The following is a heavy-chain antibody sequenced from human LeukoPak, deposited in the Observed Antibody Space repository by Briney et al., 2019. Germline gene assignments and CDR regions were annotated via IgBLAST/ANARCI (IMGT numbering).Heavy chain of an antibody. J-gene: IGHJ4*02. Sequence: PSETLSLTRTVSGGSISSSDYYWGWIRQPPGKGLEWIGNIYYSGSTYYNPSLKSRVTIYVDTSKNQFSLKLNSVTAADTAVYYCARWVATPRGYFDYWGQGTLVTVSS. D-gene: IGHD5-12*01. V-gene: IGHV4-39*01. CDR3: ARWVATPRGYFDY. CDR2: IYYSGST. CDR1: GGSISSSDYY.